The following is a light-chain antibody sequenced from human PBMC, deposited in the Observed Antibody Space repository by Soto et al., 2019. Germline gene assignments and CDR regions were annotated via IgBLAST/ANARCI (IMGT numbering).Light chain of an antibody. V-gene: IGLV2-8*01. CDR2: EVS. CDR3: SSYAGSDNFYV. J-gene: IGLJ1*01. Sequence: QSVLTQPPSASGSPGQSVTISCIGTSSDVAGYNYVSWYQQHPGKAPKLIIYEVSERPSGVPDRFSGSKSGNTASLTVSGLQAEDEADYYGSSYAGSDNFYVFGTGTKVTVL. CDR1: SSDVAGYNY.